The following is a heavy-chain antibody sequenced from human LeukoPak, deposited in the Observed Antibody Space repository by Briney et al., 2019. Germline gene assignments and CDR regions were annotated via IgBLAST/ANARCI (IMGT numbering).Heavy chain of an antibody. D-gene: IGHD3-3*01. CDR1: GFTFSSYW. V-gene: IGHV3-74*01. J-gene: IGHJ6*02. CDR2: INSDGSST. Sequence: GGSLRLSCAASGFTFSSYWMHWVRQAPGKGLVWVSRINSDGSSTSYADSVKGRFTIPRDNAKNTLYLQMNSLRAEDTAVYYCARDPDTYYDFWSGYYTYYYYGMDVWGQGTTVTVSS. CDR3: ARDPDTYYDFWSGYYTYYYYGMDV.